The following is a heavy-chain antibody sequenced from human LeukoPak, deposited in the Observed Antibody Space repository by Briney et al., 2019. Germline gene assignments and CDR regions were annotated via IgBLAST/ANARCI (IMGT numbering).Heavy chain of an antibody. CDR2: ISYDGSNK. J-gene: IGHJ3*02. V-gene: IGHV3-30-3*01. CDR1: GFTFSSYA. Sequence: GRSLRLSCAASGFTFSSYAMHWVRQAPGKGLEWVAVISYDGSNKYYADSVKGRLTISRDNSKNTLYLQMNSLRAEDTAVYYCARDRGGVYCSSTSCYYDAFDIWGQGTMVTVSS. D-gene: IGHD2-2*01. CDR3: ARDRGGVYCSSTSCYYDAFDI.